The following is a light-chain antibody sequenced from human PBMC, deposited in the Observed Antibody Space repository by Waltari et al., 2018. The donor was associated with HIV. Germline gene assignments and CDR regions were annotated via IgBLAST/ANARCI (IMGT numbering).Light chain of an antibody. J-gene: IGLJ2*01. Sequence: QSALTQPPSASGSPGQSVTISCTGNSSDVGGYNYVSWYQQHPGKAPKLMIYEVTKRPSGVPDRFSGSKSGNTASLTVSGLQAEEEADYYCSSYAGSNNLLFGGGTKLTVL. CDR3: SSYAGSNNLL. CDR1: SSDVGGYNY. CDR2: EVT. V-gene: IGLV2-8*01.